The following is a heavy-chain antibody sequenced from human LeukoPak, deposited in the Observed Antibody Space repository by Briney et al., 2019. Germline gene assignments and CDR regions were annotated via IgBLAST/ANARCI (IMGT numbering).Heavy chain of an antibody. V-gene: IGHV4-34*01. J-gene: IGHJ5*02. Sequence: SETLSLTCAVYGGSFSGYYWSWIRQPPGKGLEWIGEINHSGSANYNSSLKSRVTISVDTSKNQFSLKLSSVTAADTAVYYCARAYSSSWYFNWFDPWGQGTLVTVSS. CDR1: GGSFSGYY. CDR2: INHSGSA. D-gene: IGHD6-13*01. CDR3: ARAYSSSWYFNWFDP.